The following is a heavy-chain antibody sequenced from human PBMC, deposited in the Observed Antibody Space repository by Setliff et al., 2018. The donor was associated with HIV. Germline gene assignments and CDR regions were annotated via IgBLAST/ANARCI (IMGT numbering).Heavy chain of an antibody. J-gene: IGHJ4*02. CDR1: GDSLSSDYYY. D-gene: IGHD5-18*01. Sequence: SETLSLTCTVSGDSLSSDYYYWTWIRQHPEKGLEWIGYIYYSGSTLYNPSLRSRVTISVDTSKNQFSLMLNSVTAADTAVYYCARTRGYTYGYIDSWAQGTLVTVSS. CDR3: ARTRGYTYGYIDS. V-gene: IGHV4-31*03. CDR2: IYYSGST.